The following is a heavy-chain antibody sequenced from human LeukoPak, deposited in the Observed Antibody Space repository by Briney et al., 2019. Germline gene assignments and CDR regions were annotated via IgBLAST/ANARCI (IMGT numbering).Heavy chain of an antibody. CDR2: IYPGDSDT. Sequence: PGESLKISCKGSGYSFTSYWIGWVRQMPGEGLEWMGIIYPGDSDTRYSPSFQGQVTISADKSISTAYLQWSSLKASDTAMYYCARQTITIFGVAISGGNWFDPWGQGTLVTVSS. CDR3: ARQTITIFGVAISGGNWFDP. D-gene: IGHD3-3*01. V-gene: IGHV5-51*01. CDR1: GYSFTSYW. J-gene: IGHJ5*02.